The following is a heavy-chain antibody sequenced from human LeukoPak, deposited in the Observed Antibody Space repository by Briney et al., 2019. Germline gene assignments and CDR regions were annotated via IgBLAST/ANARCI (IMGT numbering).Heavy chain of an antibody. D-gene: IGHD2-15*01. Sequence: SETLSLTCTVSGGSISSYYWSWIRQPPGKGLEWIGYIYYSGSTNYNPSLKSRVTISVDTSKNQFSLKLSSVTAADTAVYYCARSGDYSSGGSCYPFDYWGQGTLVTVSS. CDR1: GGSISSYY. J-gene: IGHJ4*02. CDR3: ARSGDYSSGGSCYPFDY. CDR2: IYYSGST. V-gene: IGHV4-59*01.